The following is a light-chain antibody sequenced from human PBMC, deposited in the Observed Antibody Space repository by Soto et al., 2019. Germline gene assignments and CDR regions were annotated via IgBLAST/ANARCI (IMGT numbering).Light chain of an antibody. V-gene: IGLV2-8*01. CDR2: EVN. Sequence: QSALAQPPSASGSPGQSVTISCTGTSNDVGAYNYVSWYQQHPGKAPKVMIYEVNKRPSGVPDRFSGSKSGNTASPTVSGLQAEDEADYYCSSFAVSNSFVFGTGTKVTVL. CDR1: SNDVGAYNY. CDR3: SSFAVSNSFV. J-gene: IGLJ1*01.